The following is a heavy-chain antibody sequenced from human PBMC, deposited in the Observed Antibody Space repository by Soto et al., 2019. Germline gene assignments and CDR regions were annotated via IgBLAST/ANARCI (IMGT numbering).Heavy chain of an antibody. CDR2: ISDIGST. D-gene: IGHD1-26*01. Sequence: QVQVQESGPGLVKPSGTLSLTCAVSGVSITKNNWWAWVRQSPGKGLEWIGEISDIGSTNYNPSLKSRLIISADKSRNQFSMILTSVTAADTAIYYCARALYRGWFDPWGPGTQVIVSS. CDR3: ARALYRGWFDP. V-gene: IGHV4-4*02. J-gene: IGHJ5*02. CDR1: GVSITKNNW.